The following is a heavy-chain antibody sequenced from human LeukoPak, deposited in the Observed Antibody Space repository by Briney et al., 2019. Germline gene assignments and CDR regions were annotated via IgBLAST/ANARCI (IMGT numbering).Heavy chain of an antibody. Sequence: HPGGSLRLSCAVSGITLSNYGMSWVRQAPGKGLEWVAGISDGGGRTNYADSVKGRFTISRDNPKNTLYLQMNGLRAEDTAVYFCAKRGVVIRVILVGFHKEAYYFDSWGQGALVTVSS. CDR1: GITLSNYG. CDR3: AKRGVVIRVILVGFHKEAYYFDS. J-gene: IGHJ4*02. D-gene: IGHD3-22*01. V-gene: IGHV3-23*01. CDR2: ISDGGGRT.